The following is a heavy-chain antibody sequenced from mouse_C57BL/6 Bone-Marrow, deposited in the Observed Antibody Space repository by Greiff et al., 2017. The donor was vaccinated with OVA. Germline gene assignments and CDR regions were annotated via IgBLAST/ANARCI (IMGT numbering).Heavy chain of an antibody. D-gene: IGHD2-4*01. J-gene: IGHJ4*01. CDR2: INPNYGTT. V-gene: IGHV1-39*01. Sequence: VHVKQSGPELVKPGASVKISCKASGYSFTDYNMNWVKQSNGKSLEWIGVINPNYGTTSYNQKFKGKATLTVDQSSSTAYMQLNSLTSEDSAVYYCARAYDYDGGDYYYAMDYWGQGTSVTVSS. CDR3: ARAYDYDGGDYYYAMDY. CDR1: GYSFTDYN.